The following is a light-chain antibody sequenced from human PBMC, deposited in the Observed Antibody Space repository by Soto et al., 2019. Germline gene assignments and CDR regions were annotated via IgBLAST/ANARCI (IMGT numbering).Light chain of an antibody. J-gene: IGLJ2*01. V-gene: IGLV3-21*04. CDR1: NIGSKS. CDR3: QFGDTSSDHVV. CDR2: YDS. Sequence: SYELTQPPSVSVAPGKTARITCGGNNIGSKSVHWYQQKPGQAPVLVIYYDSGRPSGISERFSGSNSGNTATLSISRVEAGDEADYYCQFGDTSSDHVVFGGGTKVTVL.